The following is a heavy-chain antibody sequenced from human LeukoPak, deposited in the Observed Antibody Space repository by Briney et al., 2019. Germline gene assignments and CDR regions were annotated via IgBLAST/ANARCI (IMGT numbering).Heavy chain of an antibody. CDR1: GGTFSSYA. CDR2: IIPIFGTA. Sequence: SVKVSCKASGGTFSSYAISWVRQAPGQGLEWMGGIIPIFGTANYAQKFQGRVTITTDESTSTAYMELSSLRSEDAAVYYCARSDSSSWYWRYNWFDPWGQGTLVTVSS. CDR3: ARSDSSSWYWRYNWFDP. D-gene: IGHD6-13*01. V-gene: IGHV1-69*05. J-gene: IGHJ5*02.